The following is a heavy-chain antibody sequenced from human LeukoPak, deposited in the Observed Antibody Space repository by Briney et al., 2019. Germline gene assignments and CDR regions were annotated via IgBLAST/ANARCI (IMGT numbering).Heavy chain of an antibody. J-gene: IGHJ4*02. CDR3: ANDYRSGSFHDV. CDR1: GFDFSSYA. CDR2: ISRRDDYT. D-gene: IGHD3-10*01. V-gene: IGHV3-23*01. Sequence: PGGSLRLSCAASGFDFSSYAMSWVRQPPGKGLEWVSVISRRDDYTYYADSVKGRFTISRDNSKNTLYLQMNSLRAEDTAVYYCANDYRSGSFHDVWGQGTLVTVSS.